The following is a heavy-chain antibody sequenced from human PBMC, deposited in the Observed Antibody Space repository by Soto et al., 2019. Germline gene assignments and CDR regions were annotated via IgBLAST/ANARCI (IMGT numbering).Heavy chain of an antibody. D-gene: IGHD4-17*01. Sequence: QVQLQESGPGLVKPSETLSLTCTVSGGSISSYYWSWIRQPPGKGLEWIGYIYYSGSTNYNPSLKSRVTISVDTSKNRCSLKLSSVTAADTAVYYCASNGGYGDYWYFDLWGRGTLVTVSS. CDR3: ASNGGYGDYWYFDL. CDR1: GGSISSYY. CDR2: IYYSGST. V-gene: IGHV4-59*01. J-gene: IGHJ2*01.